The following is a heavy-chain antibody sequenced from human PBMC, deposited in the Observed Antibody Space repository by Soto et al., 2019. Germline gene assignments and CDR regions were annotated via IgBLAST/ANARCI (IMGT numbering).Heavy chain of an antibody. CDR2: TRNKTHSGTT. V-gene: IGHV3-15*07. D-gene: IGHD1-20*01. CDR1: GFTFSDPD. Sequence: PGGSMKLSCAASGFTFSDPDMDGSRQAPGKGLEWVGRTRNKTHSGTTDYAEPVKGRFTISRDDSNNMVYLQMNSLKIEDTAVYYCTTDSHNSITIVRFDYWGHGTLVTVSS. CDR3: TTDSHNSITIVRFDY. J-gene: IGHJ4*01.